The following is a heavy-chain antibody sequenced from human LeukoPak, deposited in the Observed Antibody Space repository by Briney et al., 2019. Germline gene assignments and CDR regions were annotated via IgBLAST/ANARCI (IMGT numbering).Heavy chain of an antibody. CDR1: GFTLNTFY. CDR3: ARGVSGTPGLADY. J-gene: IGHJ4*02. V-gene: IGHV3-7*01. Sequence: GGSLRLSCAVSGFTLNTFYLTWVRQPPGKGLEWVANIDPDGSGKNYVDSVKGRFTISRDNAKNSLFLHMNSLRTEDTAIYYCARGVSGTPGLADYWGQGTLATVSS. D-gene: IGHD1-7*01. CDR2: IDPDGSGK.